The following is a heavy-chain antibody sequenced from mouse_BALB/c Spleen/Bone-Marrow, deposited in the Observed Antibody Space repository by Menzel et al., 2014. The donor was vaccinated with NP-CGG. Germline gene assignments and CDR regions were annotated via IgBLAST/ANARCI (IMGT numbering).Heavy chain of an antibody. CDR2: ISSGGTYT. CDR1: GFTFSNYG. J-gene: IGHJ2*01. Sequence: EVKLMESGGGLVKPGGSLKLSCAASGFTFSNYGMSWVRQIPDKRLEWVATISSGGTYTFYPDSVKGRFTISRDNTKNTLTLQMTRLKSEDTAMYYCARRRDDDYFDYWGQGTTLTVSS. CDR3: ARRRDDDYFDY. V-gene: IGHV5-6*03.